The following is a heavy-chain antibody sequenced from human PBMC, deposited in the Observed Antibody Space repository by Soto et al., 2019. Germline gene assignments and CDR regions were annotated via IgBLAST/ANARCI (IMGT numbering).Heavy chain of an antibody. Sequence: SETLSLTCTVSGGSISSYYWSWIRQPPRKGLEWIGYIYYSGSTNYNPSLKSRVTISVDTSKNQFSLKLSSVTAEDTAVYYCARQAEGGYNYGYWGQGTLVTVSS. CDR3: ARQAEGGYNYGY. CDR2: IYYSGST. CDR1: GGSISSYY. V-gene: IGHV4-59*08. D-gene: IGHD5-12*01. J-gene: IGHJ4*02.